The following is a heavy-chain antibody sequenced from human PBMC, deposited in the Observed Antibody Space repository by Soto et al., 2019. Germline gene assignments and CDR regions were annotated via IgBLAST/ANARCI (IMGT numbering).Heavy chain of an antibody. J-gene: IGHJ6*02. Sequence: GGSLRLSCAASGFTVSSNYMSWVRQAPGKGLEWVSVIYSGGSTYYADSVKGRFTISRDNSKNTLYLQMNGLRAEDTAVYYCARDGGPAVAGTGGHILQTYYYYYGMDVSGQVTTVTLSS. V-gene: IGHV3-53*01. D-gene: IGHD6-19*01. CDR3: ARDGGPAVAGTGGHILQTYYYYYGMDV. CDR2: IYSGGST. CDR1: GFTVSSNY.